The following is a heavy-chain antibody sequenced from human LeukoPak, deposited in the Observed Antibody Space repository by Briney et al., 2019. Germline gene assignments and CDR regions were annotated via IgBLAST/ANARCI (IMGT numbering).Heavy chain of an antibody. V-gene: IGHV3-7*01. D-gene: IGHD3-22*01. CDR2: IKQDGSEI. CDR1: GFTLSTYW. Sequence: PGGSLRLSCAASGFTLSTYWMSWVRQTPGKGLEWVANIKQDGSEIYYVDSLKGRITISRDNAKNSLYLQMNSLRAEDTAVYYCARGSSGYYSAFDTWGPGTMVTVSS. J-gene: IGHJ3*02. CDR3: ARGSSGYYSAFDT.